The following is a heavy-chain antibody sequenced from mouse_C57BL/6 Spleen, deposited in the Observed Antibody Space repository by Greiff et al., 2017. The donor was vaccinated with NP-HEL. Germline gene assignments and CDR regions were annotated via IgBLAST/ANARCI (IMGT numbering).Heavy chain of an antibody. V-gene: IGHV1-82*01. CDR1: GYAFSSSW. D-gene: IGHD2-4*01. CDR2: IYPGDGDT. J-gene: IGHJ3*01. CDR3: ANDYDEGAWFAY. Sequence: QVQLQQSGPELVKPGASVKISCKASGYAFSSSWMNWVKQRPGKGLEWIGRIYPGDGDTNYNGKFKGKATLTADKSSSTAYMQLSSLTSEDSAVYFCANDYDEGAWFAYWGQGTLVTVSA.